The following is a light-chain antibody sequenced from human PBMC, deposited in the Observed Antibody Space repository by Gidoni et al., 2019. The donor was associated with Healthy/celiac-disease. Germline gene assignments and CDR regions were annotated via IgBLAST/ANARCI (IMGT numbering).Light chain of an antibody. V-gene: IGLV2-14*01. CDR2: EFS. Sequence: QSALTPPASVSGSPGQSITISCTGPSSDVGGYNYVSWYQQHPGKAPKLMIYEFSNRPSGVSNRFSGSKSGNTASLTISGPQAEDEADYYCSSYTSSSSGVVFGGGTKLTVL. CDR1: SSDVGGYNY. J-gene: IGLJ2*01. CDR3: SSYTSSSSGVV.